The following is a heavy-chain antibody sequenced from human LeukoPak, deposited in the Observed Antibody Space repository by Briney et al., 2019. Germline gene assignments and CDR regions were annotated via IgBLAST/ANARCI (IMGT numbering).Heavy chain of an antibody. Sequence: VGSLRLSCAASGFTFSSYGMHWVRQAPGKGLEWVGVIWYDGSNKYYADSVKGRFTISRDNSKNTLYLQMNSLRAEDTAVYYCAKDYHDYGSGSYSDYWGQGTLVTVSS. CDR2: IWYDGSNK. V-gene: IGHV3-33*06. J-gene: IGHJ4*02. CDR3: AKDYHDYGSGSYSDY. D-gene: IGHD3-10*01. CDR1: GFTFSSYG.